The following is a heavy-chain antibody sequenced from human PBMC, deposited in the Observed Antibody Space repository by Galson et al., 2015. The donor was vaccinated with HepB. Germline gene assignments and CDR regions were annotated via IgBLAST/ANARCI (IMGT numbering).Heavy chain of an antibody. CDR1: GGTFSSYA. CDR3: ARAREEYTSSSGLSI. V-gene: IGHV1-69*10. J-gene: IGHJ4*02. CDR2: IIPMYDIG. D-gene: IGHD6-6*01. Sequence: VKVSCKASGGTFSSYAIFWVRQAPGQGLEWMGGIIPMYDIGNYAQKFQDRVTITADKSTSTAYMELSSLRSDDTAMYYCARAREEYTSSSGLSIWGQGTLVTVSP.